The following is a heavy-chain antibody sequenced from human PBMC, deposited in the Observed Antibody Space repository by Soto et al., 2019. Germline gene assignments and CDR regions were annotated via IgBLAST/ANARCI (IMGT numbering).Heavy chain of an antibody. CDR3: AAGELTAGELFFAY. Sequence: SETLSLTCTVSAYSINGYYWSWIRQPPGKGLEWIAYIYNSGSTNYNPSLKSRVTISVDTSKNQISLKLSSVTAADTAVYYCAAGELTAGELFFAYWGRGALVTVSS. V-gene: IGHV4-59*01. CDR1: AYSINGYY. D-gene: IGHD3-10*01. J-gene: IGHJ4*02. CDR2: IYNSGST.